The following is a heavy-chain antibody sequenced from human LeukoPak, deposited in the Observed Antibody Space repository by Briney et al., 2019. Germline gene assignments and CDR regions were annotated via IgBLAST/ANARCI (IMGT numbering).Heavy chain of an antibody. CDR3: AKVRSGDIAAALNY. CDR1: GFTFSSYA. V-gene: IGHV3-23*01. D-gene: IGHD6-13*01. J-gene: IGHJ4*02. Sequence: GGSLRLSCAASGFTFSSYAMGWVRQAPGKGLEWVSAISGSGGSTYYADSVKGRFTISRDNSKNTLYLQMNSLRAEDTAVYYCAKVRSGDIAAALNYWGQGTLVPVSS. CDR2: ISGSGGST.